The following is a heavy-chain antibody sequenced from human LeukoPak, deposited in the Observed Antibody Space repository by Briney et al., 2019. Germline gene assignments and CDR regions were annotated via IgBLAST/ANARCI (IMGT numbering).Heavy chain of an antibody. CDR1: GGSISSGGYY. CDR2: IYYSGST. J-gene: IGHJ5*02. V-gene: IGHV4-31*03. D-gene: IGHD2-15*01. Sequence: SETLSLTCTVSGGSISSGGYYWSWLRQHPGKGLEWIGYIYYSGSTYYHPSLKSRVTISVDPSKNQFSLKLSSVTAADTAVYYCARGHTARGWFDPWGQGTLVTVSS. CDR3: ARGHTARGWFDP.